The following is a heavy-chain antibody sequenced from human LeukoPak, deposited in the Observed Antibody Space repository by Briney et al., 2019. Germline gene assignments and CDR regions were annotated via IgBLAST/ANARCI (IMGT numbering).Heavy chain of an antibody. CDR1: GYTFTTYW. V-gene: IGHV5-51*01. J-gene: IGHJ4*02. CDR3: ARRDSSGWEGFDY. D-gene: IGHD6-19*01. Sequence: GESLKISCKGSGYTFTTYWIGWVRQVPGKGLEWMGIIYPGDSDTRYSPSFQGQVTISADKSISTAYLQWSSLKASDTAMYYCARRDSSGWEGFDYWGQGTLVTVSS. CDR2: IYPGDSDT.